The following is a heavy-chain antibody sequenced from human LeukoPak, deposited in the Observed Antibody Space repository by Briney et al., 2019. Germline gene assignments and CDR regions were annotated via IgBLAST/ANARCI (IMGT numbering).Heavy chain of an antibody. CDR3: ARAPSEIGGYYPEYFRH. V-gene: IGHV3-74*01. CDR2: IKSDGST. J-gene: IGHJ1*01. D-gene: IGHD3-22*01. CDR1: GFTFSSYW. Sequence: GGPLRLSCAASGFTFSSYWMHWARHAPGKGLVWVSRIKSDGSTNYADSGKGRFTISRDNAKNTVSLQMNGLRAEDTGVYYCARAPSEIGGYYPEYFRHWGQGTLVTVSS.